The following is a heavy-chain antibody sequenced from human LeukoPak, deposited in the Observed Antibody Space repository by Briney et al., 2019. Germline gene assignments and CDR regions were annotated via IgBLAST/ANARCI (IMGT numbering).Heavy chain of an antibody. D-gene: IGHD5-12*01. CDR3: VKAVGYDYGSWFDS. J-gene: IGHJ5*01. Sequence: GGSLRLSCAASGFTFANFAMSWVRQAPGKGLEWVSGISGSGGRTYYVDSVKGRFTISKDSSKNTLILQMNSLRPEDTAVYYCVKAVGYDYGSWFDSSGQGTLVTVSS. V-gene: IGHV3-23*01. CDR1: GFTFANFA. CDR2: ISGSGGRT.